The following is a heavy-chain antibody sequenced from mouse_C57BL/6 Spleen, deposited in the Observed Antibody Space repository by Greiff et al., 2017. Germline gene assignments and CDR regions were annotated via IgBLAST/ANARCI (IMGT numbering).Heavy chain of an antibody. Sequence: VQGVESGAELVKPGASVKISCKASGYAFSSYWMNWVKQRPGKGLEWIGQIYPGDGDTNYNGKFKGKATLTADKSSSTAYMQLSSLTSEDSAVYFCARDIQASAMDYWGQGTSVTVSS. CDR3: ARDIQASAMDY. D-gene: IGHD3-2*02. V-gene: IGHV1-80*01. CDR1: GYAFSSYW. CDR2: IYPGDGDT. J-gene: IGHJ4*01.